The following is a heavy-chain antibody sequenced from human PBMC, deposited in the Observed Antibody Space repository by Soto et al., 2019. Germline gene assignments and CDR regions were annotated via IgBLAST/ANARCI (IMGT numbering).Heavy chain of an antibody. CDR1: GFTFSSYS. Sequence: LRLSCAASGFTFSSYSMNWVRQAPGKGLEWVSSISSSSSYIYYADSVKGRFTISRDNAKNSLYLQMSSLRAEDTAVYYCATSSSSVMDVWGQGTRVTVSS. CDR2: ISSSSSYI. V-gene: IGHV3-21*01. D-gene: IGHD6-6*01. J-gene: IGHJ6*02. CDR3: ATSSSSVMDV.